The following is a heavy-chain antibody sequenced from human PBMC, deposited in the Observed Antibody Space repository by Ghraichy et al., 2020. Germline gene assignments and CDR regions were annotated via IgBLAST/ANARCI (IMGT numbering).Heavy chain of an antibody. Sequence: GGSLRLSCAASGFTVSSNYMSWVRQAPGKGLEWVSVIYSGGSTYYADSVKGRFTISRDNSKNTLYLQMNSLRAEDTAVYYCAGDYGGTHDAFDIWGQGTMVTVSS. V-gene: IGHV3-53*01. CDR2: IYSGGST. CDR1: GFTVSSNY. J-gene: IGHJ3*02. CDR3: AGDYGGTHDAFDI. D-gene: IGHD4-23*01.